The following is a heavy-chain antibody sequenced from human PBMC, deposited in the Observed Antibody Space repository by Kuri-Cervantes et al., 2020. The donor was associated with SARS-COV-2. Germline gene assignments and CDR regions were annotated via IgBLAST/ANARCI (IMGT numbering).Heavy chain of an antibody. Sequence: LSLTCAASGLIFSDYYMTWIRQAPGKGLQWVSPISTTGSAKYYADSVKGRVTISRDNAKNSLYLQMNSLRAEDTAVYYCARGSRVSLWFGPGAVDIWGQGTMVTVSS. CDR3: ARGSRVSLWFGPGAVDI. J-gene: IGHJ3*02. CDR2: ISTTGSAK. V-gene: IGHV3-11*04. D-gene: IGHD3-10*01. CDR1: GLIFSDYY.